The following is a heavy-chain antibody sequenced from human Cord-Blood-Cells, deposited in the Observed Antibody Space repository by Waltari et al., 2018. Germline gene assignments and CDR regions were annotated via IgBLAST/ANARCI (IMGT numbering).Heavy chain of an antibody. CDR1: GYTFTGYY. Sequence: QVQLVQSGAEVKKPGAPVTVYCKASGYTFTGYYIHWVRQAPGQGLEWMGWINPNSGGTNYAQKFQGRVTMTRDTSISTAYMELSRLRSDDTAVYYCARVDYSSSSRWFDPWGQGTLVTVSS. D-gene: IGHD6-6*01. V-gene: IGHV1-2*02. CDR3: ARVDYSSSSRWFDP. CDR2: INPNSGGT. J-gene: IGHJ5*02.